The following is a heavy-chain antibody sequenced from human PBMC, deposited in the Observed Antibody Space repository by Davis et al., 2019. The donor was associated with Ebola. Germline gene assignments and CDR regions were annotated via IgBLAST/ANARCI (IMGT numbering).Heavy chain of an antibody. CDR2: ISSSGSTI. CDR3: ANFPGRGYFDY. D-gene: IGHD1-26*01. CDR1: GFTFSDYY. V-gene: IGHV3-11*01. J-gene: IGHJ4*02. Sequence: GESLKISCAASGFTFSDYYMSWIRQAPGKGLEWVSYISSSGSTIYYADSVKGRFTISRDNAKNSLYLQMNSLRAEDTAVYYCANFPGRGYFDYWGQGTLVTVSS.